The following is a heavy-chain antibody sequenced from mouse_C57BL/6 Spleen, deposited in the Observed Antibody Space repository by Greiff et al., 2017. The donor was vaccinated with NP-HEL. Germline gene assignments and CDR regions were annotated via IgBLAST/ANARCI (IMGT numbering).Heavy chain of an antibody. J-gene: IGHJ3*01. CDR2: ISYDGSK. V-gene: IGHV3-6*01. CDR1: GYSITSGYY. D-gene: IGHD2-4*01. CDR3: ARAYYDYEWFAY. Sequence: EVQLQESGPGLVKPSQSLSLTCSVTGYSITSGYYWNWIRQFPGNILEWMGYISYDGSKNYNPSLKNRISITRDTSKNEFFLKLNSVTTEDTATYYCARAYYDYEWFAYWGQGTLVTVSA.